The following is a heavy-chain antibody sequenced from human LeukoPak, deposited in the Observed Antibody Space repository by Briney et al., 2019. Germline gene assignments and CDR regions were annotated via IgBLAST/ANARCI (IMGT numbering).Heavy chain of an antibody. CDR1: GYTFTGYY. D-gene: IGHD2-2*01. V-gene: IGHV1-2*02. Sequence: GASVKVSCKASGYTFTGYYIHWVRQAPGQGPVWMGWINPSSGGTNYAKKFQGRVTMTRDTSISTAYMELSTLRSDDTAVYYCARDLSTGGDEDRFDYWGQGTLVTVSS. CDR3: ARDLSTGGDEDRFDY. J-gene: IGHJ4*02. CDR2: INPSSGGT.